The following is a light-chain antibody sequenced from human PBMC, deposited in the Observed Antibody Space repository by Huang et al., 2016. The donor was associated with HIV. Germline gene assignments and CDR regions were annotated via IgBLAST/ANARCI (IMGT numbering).Light chain of an antibody. CDR3: QQHNTWPRT. CDR2: AAS. Sequence: EIVMTQSPATLSVSPGERATLSYRASQSVGSNLAWYQQRRGQAPRLLIYAASTRASGTPARFSGSGSGTEFTLTVSSLQSEGFAVYYCQQHNTWPRTFGQGTRV. CDR1: QSVGSN. V-gene: IGKV3-15*01. J-gene: IGKJ1*01.